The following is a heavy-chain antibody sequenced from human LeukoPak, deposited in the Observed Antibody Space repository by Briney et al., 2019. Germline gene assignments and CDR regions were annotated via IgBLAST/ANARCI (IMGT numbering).Heavy chain of an antibody. J-gene: IGHJ4*02. CDR2: IKSKTDGGTT. Sequence: GGSLRLSCAASGFTFSNAWMSWVRQAPGKGLEWVGRIKSKTDGGTTDYAAPVKGRFTISRDDSKNTLYLQMNSLKTEDTAVYYCTTDHPTYYYDSSGYYYYFDYWGQGTLVTVSS. D-gene: IGHD3-22*01. CDR3: TTDHPTYYYDSSGYYYYFDY. V-gene: IGHV3-15*01. CDR1: GFTFSNAW.